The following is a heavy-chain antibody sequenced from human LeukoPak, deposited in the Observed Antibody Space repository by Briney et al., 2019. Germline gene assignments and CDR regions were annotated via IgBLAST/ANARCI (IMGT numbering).Heavy chain of an antibody. V-gene: IGHV4-4*02. Sequence: PSETLSLTCAVSGGSISSSNWWSWVRQPPGKGLGWIGEIYHSGSTNYNPSLKSRVTISVDKSKNQFSLKLSSVTAADTAVYYCAREQHRRDSSGYMALDAFDIWGQGTMVTVSS. CDR2: IYHSGST. D-gene: IGHD3-22*01. J-gene: IGHJ3*02. CDR3: AREQHRRDSSGYMALDAFDI. CDR1: GGSISSSNW.